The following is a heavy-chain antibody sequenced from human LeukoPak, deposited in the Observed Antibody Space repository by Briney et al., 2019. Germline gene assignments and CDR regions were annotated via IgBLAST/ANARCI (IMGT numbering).Heavy chain of an antibody. Sequence: GASVRVSCKASGYTFTGYYMNWVRQAHGQGLEWMGWINPNSGGTNYAQKFQGRVTMTRDTSISTAYMELSRLRSDDTAVYYCARDRDYDIDYWGQGTLVTVSS. J-gene: IGHJ4*02. CDR2: INPNSGGT. CDR1: GYTFTGYY. CDR3: ARDRDYDIDY. V-gene: IGHV1-2*02. D-gene: IGHD4-17*01.